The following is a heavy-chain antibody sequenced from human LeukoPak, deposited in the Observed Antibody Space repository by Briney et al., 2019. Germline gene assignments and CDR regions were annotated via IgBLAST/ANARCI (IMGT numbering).Heavy chain of an antibody. CDR2: IYTSGST. V-gene: IGHV4-4*09. Sequence: SETLSLTCTVSGGSISSYYWSWIRQPPGKGLEWIGYIYTSGSTNYNPSLKSRVTISVDTSENQFSLKLSSVTAADTAVYYCARLGVGYCSSTSCYGRWFDPWGQGTLVTVSS. CDR3: ARLGVGYCSSTSCYGRWFDP. J-gene: IGHJ5*02. CDR1: GGSISSYY. D-gene: IGHD2-2*01.